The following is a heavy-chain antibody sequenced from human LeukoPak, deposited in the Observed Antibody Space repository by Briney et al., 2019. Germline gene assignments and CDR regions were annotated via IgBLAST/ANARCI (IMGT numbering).Heavy chain of an antibody. CDR3: ARGKMATKRRYFDY. D-gene: IGHD5-24*01. Sequence: SETLSLTCAVYGGSFSGYYWSWIRQPPGKGLEWIGEINHSGSTNYNPSLRSRVTISVDTSKNQFSLKLSSVTAADTAVYYCARGKMATKRRYFDYWGQGTLVTVSS. J-gene: IGHJ4*02. CDR2: INHSGST. V-gene: IGHV4-34*01. CDR1: GGSFSGYY.